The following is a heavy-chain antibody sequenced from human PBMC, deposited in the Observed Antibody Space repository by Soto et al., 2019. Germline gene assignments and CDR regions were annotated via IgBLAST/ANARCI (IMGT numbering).Heavy chain of an antibody. CDR3: ARAGNYDFWSGYHATGFDP. CDR1: GYTFTSYD. V-gene: IGHV1-8*01. J-gene: IGHJ5*02. D-gene: IGHD3-3*01. CDR2: MNPNSGNT. Sequence: QVQLVQSGAEVKKPGASVKVSCKASGYTFTSYDINWVRQATGQGLEWMGWMNPNSGNTGYAQKFQGRVNTTRNTSISTAYMELSSLRSEDTAVYYCARAGNYDFWSGYHATGFDPWGQGTLVTVSS.